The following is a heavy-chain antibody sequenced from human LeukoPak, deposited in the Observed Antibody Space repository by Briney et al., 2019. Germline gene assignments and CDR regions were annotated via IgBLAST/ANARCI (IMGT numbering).Heavy chain of an antibody. CDR1: GASIGGYY. V-gene: IGHV4-59*01. Sequence: SETLSLTCTVSGASIGGYYWSWIRQPPGKGLEYIGYMYYSGSANYNPSPKSRVTISVDTSRNQFSLKLKSVTSADTAVYYCATLKGVDPMFDNWGQGILVTVSS. J-gene: IGHJ4*02. CDR2: MYYSGSA. D-gene: IGHD2-8*01. CDR3: ATLKGVDPMFDN.